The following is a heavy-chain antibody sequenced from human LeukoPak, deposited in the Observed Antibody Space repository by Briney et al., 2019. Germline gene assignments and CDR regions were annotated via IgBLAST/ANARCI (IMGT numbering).Heavy chain of an antibody. Sequence: GGSLRLSCAASSFTFSSYEMNWVRQAPGKGLEWVSSISSSSSYRYYADSVKGRFTISRDNAKNSLHLQMNSLRAEDTAVYYCMSYAGRSDDYWGQGTLVTVSS. J-gene: IGHJ4*02. CDR2: ISSSSSYR. D-gene: IGHD3-16*01. CDR3: MSYAGRSDDY. CDR1: SFTFSSYE. V-gene: IGHV3-21*01.